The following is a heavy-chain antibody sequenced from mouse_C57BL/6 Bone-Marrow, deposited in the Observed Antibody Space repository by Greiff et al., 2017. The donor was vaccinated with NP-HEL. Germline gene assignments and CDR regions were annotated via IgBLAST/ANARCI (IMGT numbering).Heavy chain of an antibody. J-gene: IGHJ4*01. D-gene: IGHD1-1*01. Sequence: EVQVVESGGGLVQPGGSLKLSCAASGFTFSDYGMAWVRQAPRKGPEWVAFISNLAYSIYYADTVTGRFTISRENAKNTLYLEMSSLRSEETAMYYCARQGYYYGSSYVRAMDYWGQGTSVTVSS. CDR1: GFTFSDYG. V-gene: IGHV5-15*01. CDR3: ARQGYYYGSSYVRAMDY. CDR2: ISNLAYSI.